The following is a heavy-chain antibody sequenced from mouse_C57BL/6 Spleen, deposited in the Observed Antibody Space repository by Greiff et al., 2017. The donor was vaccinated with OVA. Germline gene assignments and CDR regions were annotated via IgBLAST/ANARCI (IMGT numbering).Heavy chain of an antibody. CDR1: GFTFSDYG. Sequence: EVKLVESGGGLVKPGGSLKLSCAASGFTFSDYGMHWVRQAPEKGLEWVAYISSGSSTIYYAETVKGRFTISRDNAKNTLFLEMSSLRSEVTAMYYCARDDYDGTSFAYWGQGTLVTVSA. J-gene: IGHJ3*01. D-gene: IGHD2-4*01. V-gene: IGHV5-17*01. CDR3: ARDDYDGTSFAY. CDR2: ISSGSSTI.